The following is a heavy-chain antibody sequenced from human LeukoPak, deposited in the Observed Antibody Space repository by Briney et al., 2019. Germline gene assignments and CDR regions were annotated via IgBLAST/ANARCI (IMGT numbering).Heavy chain of an antibody. D-gene: IGHD5-18*01. CDR1: GGSISSSSYY. J-gene: IGHJ4*02. Sequence: SETLSLTCTVSGGSISSSSYYWGWIRQPPGKGLEWIGSIYYSGSTYYNPSLKSRVTISVDTSKNQFSLKLSSVTAADTAVYYCATPSDTAMVDYWGQGTLVTVSS. CDR2: IYYSGST. V-gene: IGHV4-39*07. CDR3: ATPSDTAMVDY.